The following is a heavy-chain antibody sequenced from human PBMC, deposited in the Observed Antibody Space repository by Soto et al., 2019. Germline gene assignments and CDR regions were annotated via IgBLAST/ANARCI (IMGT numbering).Heavy chain of an antibody. CDR2: INHGGST. J-gene: IGHJ6*02. CDR1: GGSFSSYY. D-gene: IGHD3-10*01. CDR3: ATSGSYYYYYYAMDV. Sequence: SETLSLTCAVYGGSFSSYYWTWIRQPPGQGLEWIGEINHGGSTNYNPSLKSRVTISVDTSKNQFPLKLSSVTAADTAVYYCATSGSYYYYYYAMDVWGQGTTVTVSS. V-gene: IGHV4-34*01.